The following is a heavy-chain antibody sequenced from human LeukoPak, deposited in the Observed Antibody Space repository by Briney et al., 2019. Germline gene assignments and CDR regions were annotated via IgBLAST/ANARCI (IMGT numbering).Heavy chain of an antibody. D-gene: IGHD4-17*01. V-gene: IGHV4-38-2*02. CDR2: IYHSGST. CDR3: ARGVPVHGAYVYSEQSDY. CDR1: GYSISSGYY. Sequence: SETLSLTCTVSGYSISSGYYWGWIRQPPGKGLEWIRSIYHSGSTYYNPSLKSRVTISVDTSKNQFSLKLSSVTAADTAVYYCARGVPVHGAYVYSEQSDYWGQGTLVTVSS. J-gene: IGHJ4*02.